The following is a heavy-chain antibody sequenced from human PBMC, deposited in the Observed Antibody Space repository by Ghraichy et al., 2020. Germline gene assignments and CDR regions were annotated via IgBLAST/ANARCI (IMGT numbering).Heavy chain of an antibody. J-gene: IGHJ4*02. V-gene: IGHV3-53*04. Sequence: GESLNISCAASGFTVSSNYMSWVRQAPGKGLEWVSVIYSGGSSYYADSVKGRFTISRHNSKNALYLQMNSLRAEDTAVYYCAAPWRWGQGTLVTVSS. CDR2: IYSGGSS. CDR1: GFTVSSNY. CDR3: AAPWR.